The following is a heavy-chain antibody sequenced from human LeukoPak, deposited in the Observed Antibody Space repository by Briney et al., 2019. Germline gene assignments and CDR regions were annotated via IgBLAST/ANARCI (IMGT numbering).Heavy chain of an antibody. V-gene: IGHV3-43*02. D-gene: IGHD1-26*01. CDR1: GFTFTTYA. CDR3: ATWAFYHSLDV. CDR2: INKDGSAT. Sequence: GGSLRLSCAASGFTFTTYAMSWVRQAPGKGLEWVSLINKDGSATYYADSVKGRFTISRDNSKNSLYLQMNSLRSEDTALYYCATWAFYHSLDVWGQGTTVTVSS. J-gene: IGHJ6*02.